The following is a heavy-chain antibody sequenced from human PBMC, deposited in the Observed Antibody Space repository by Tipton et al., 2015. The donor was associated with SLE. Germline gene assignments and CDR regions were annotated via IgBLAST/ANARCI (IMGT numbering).Heavy chain of an antibody. CDR2: LYYTGST. V-gene: IGHV4-59*01. D-gene: IGHD1-26*01. Sequence: TLSLTCTVSGGSISSSYWSWIRQPPGKGLEWIGYLYYTGSTNYSPSLYSRVTMSLDTSRTQFSLKLRSVTAADTAVYYCAKADGVVGGQVPYWSFDLWGRGTLVSVSS. J-gene: IGHJ2*01. CDR1: GGSISSSY. CDR3: AKADGVVGGQVPYWSFDL.